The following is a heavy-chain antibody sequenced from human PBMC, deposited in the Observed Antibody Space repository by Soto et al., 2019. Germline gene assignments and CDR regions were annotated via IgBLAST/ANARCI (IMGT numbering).Heavy chain of an antibody. CDR2: IDPSDSQT. Sequence: PGESLKISCKGSGYSFAGYWITWVRQKPGKGLEWMGRIDPSDSQTYYSPSFRGHVTISVTKSITTVFLQWSSLRDSDTAMYYCARQIYGADTGPNFQYYFDSWGQGTPVTVSS. CDR3: ARQIYGADTGPNFQYYFDS. D-gene: IGHD5-18*01. J-gene: IGHJ4*02. CDR1: GYSFAGYW. V-gene: IGHV5-10-1*01.